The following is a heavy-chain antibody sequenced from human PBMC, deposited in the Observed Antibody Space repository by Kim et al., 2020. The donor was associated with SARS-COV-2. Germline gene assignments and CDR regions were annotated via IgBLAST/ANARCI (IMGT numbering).Heavy chain of an antibody. CDR3: ARHAIGESLNWFDP. CDR2: IYYSGST. D-gene: IGHD3-10*01. CDR1: GGSISYSY. V-gene: IGHV4-59*08. Sequence: SETLSLTCTVSGGSISYSYWSWIRQPPGKGLEWIGYIYYSGSTKYNPSLKSRVTISVDTSKNQFSLKLSSVTAADTAVYYCARHAIGESLNWFDPWAQG. J-gene: IGHJ5*02.